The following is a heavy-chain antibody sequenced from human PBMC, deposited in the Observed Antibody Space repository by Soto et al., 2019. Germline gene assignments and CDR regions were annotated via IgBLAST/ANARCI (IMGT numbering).Heavy chain of an antibody. CDR2: ISAYNGNT. CDR3: ARALVATIYSYYYGMDV. V-gene: IGHV1-18*01. D-gene: IGHD5-12*01. CDR1: GYTFTSYG. J-gene: IGHJ6*02. Sequence: RASVKVSCKASGYTFTSYGISWVRQAPGQGLEWMGWISAYNGNTNYAQKLQGRVTMTTDTSTSTAYMELRSLRSDDTAVYYCARALVATIYSYYYGMDVWGQGTTVTVSS.